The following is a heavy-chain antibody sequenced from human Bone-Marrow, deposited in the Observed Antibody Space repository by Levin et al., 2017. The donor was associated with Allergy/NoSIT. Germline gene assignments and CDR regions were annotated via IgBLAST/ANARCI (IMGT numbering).Heavy chain of an antibody. J-gene: IGHJ4*02. V-gene: IGHV3-23*01. CDR3: VKDRVIPVGLFDY. Sequence: GGSLRLSCGASGFIFPSYAMSWVRQAPGKGLEWVSAIRGSGDETYYTDSVKGRFTISRDNSKNTMSLQMNSLRAEDTAVYYCVKDRVIPVGLFDYWGLGTPVTVSS. D-gene: IGHD2-2*01. CDR2: IRGSGDET. CDR1: GFIFPSYA.